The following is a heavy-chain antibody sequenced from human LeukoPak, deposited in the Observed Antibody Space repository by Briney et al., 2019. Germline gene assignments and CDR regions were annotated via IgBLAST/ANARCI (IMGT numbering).Heavy chain of an antibody. CDR2: ISPSGSST. CDR3: ARVSTDILTGFLYYFDY. V-gene: IGHV1-46*01. J-gene: IGHJ4*02. CDR1: GYIFTIYY. D-gene: IGHD3-9*01. Sequence: GASVKVSCKASGYIFTIYYMYWVRQAPGQGLEWIAIISPSGSSTTYAQKVQGRVTMTRDMSTSTVYMELSSLRSDDTAVYYCARVSTDILTGFLYYFDYWGQGTLVTVSS.